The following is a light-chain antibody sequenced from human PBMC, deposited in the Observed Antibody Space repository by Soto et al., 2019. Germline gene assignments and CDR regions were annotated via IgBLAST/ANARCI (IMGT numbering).Light chain of an antibody. J-gene: IGLJ1*01. V-gene: IGLV2-14*01. CDR2: EVS. CDR3: SSYTTSRTLV. CDR1: SCDVGGYNY. Sequence: QSVLTQPASVSGSPGQSITISCTGTSCDVGGYNYVSWYQQHPGKAPKLMIYEVSNRPSGVSNRFSGSKSDNTASLTISGLQAEDEADYYCSSYTTSRTLVFGTGTKLTVL.